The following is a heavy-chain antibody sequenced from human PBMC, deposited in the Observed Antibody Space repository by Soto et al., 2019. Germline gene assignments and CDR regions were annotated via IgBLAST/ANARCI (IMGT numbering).Heavy chain of an antibody. J-gene: IGHJ6*02. Sequence: GGSLRLSCAASRFTLSDYAMSWVRQAPGKGLEWVSVIGGGGGSPYYADSVKGRFTVSRDNSENTLYLEMYSLRAEDTAVYYCARYIPGVRYYGMDVWGQGTTVTVSS. D-gene: IGHD2-2*01. V-gene: IGHV3-23*01. CDR1: RFTLSDYA. CDR2: IGGGGGSP. CDR3: ARYIPGVRYYGMDV.